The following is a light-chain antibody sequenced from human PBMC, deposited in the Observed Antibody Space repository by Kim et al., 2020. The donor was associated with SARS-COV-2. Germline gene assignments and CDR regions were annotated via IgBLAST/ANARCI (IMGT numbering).Light chain of an antibody. CDR2: DVS. J-gene: IGLJ1*01. V-gene: IGLV2-14*03. CDR3: SSYTSSSPLEV. CDR1: SSDVGGYNY. Sequence: QSALTQPASVSGSPGQSITISCTGTSSDVGGYNYVSWYQQHPGKAPKLMIYDVSNRPSGVSNRFSGSKSGNTASLTISGLQAEDEADYYCSSYTSSSPLEVLGTGTKVPS.